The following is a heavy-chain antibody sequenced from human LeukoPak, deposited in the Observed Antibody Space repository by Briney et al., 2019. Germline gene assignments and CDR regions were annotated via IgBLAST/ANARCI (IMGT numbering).Heavy chain of an antibody. V-gene: IGHV3-15*01. J-gene: IGHJ4*02. CDR3: TTNERYFDRLLPIDY. Sequence: GGSLRLSCAASGFTFSNAWMSWVRQAPGKGLEWVGRIKSKTDGGTTDYAAPVKGRFTISRDDSKNTLYLQMNSLKTEDTAVYYCTTNERYFDRLLPIDYWGQGTLVTVSS. CDR2: IKSKTDGGTT. CDR1: GFTFSNAW. D-gene: IGHD3-9*01.